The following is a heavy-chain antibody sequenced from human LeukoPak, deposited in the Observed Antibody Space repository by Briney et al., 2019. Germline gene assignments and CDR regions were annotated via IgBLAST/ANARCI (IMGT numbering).Heavy chain of an antibody. CDR3: ATSGPNGSGSYSIDY. CDR1: GYTLTELS. CDR2: FDPEDGET. V-gene: IGHV1-24*01. D-gene: IGHD3-10*01. Sequence: ASVKVSCKVSGYTLTELSMHWVRQAPGKGLEWMGGFDPEDGETIYAQKFQGRVTMTEDTSTDTAYMELSSLRFEDTAVYYCATSGPNGSGSYSIDYWGQGTLVTVSS. J-gene: IGHJ4*02.